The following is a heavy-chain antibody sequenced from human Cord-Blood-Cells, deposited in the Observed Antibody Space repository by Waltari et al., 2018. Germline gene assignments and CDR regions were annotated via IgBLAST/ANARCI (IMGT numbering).Heavy chain of an antibody. J-gene: IGHJ2*01. CDR3: ARPPANWGSIDWYFDL. CDR1: GGSFSGYY. D-gene: IGHD7-27*01. Sequence: QVQLQQWGAGLLKPSETLSLTCAVYGGSFSGYYWIWIRQPPGKGLEWIGEINHSGSTNHTPPPSSRVTMSVYTSKNQYSVTLSSVTAADTAVYYCARPPANWGSIDWYFDLWGRGTLVTVSS. CDR2: INHSGST. V-gene: IGHV4-34*01.